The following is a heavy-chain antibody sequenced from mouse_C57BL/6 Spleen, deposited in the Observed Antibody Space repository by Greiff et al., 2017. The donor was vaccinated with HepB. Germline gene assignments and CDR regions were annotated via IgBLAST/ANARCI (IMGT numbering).Heavy chain of an antibody. Sequence: VQLQQSGAELVMPGASVKLSCKASGYTFTSYWMHWVKQRPGQGLEWIGEIDPSDSYTNYNQKFKGKSTLTVDKSSSTAYMQLSSLTSEDSAVYYCARRQLRPYYFDYWGQGTTLTVSS. CDR2: IDPSDSYT. J-gene: IGHJ2*01. CDR3: ARRQLRPYYFDY. V-gene: IGHV1-69*01. D-gene: IGHD3-2*02. CDR1: GYTFTSYW.